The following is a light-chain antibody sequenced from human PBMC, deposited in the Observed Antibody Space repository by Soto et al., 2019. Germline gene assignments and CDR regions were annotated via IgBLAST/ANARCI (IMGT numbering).Light chain of an antibody. CDR3: QQGYSTPCT. V-gene: IGKV1-39*01. J-gene: IGKJ2*02. CDR1: QNISSY. CDR2: AAF. Sequence: DIQMTQSPSSLSASVGDRVTITCRASQNISSYLNLYQRKPGKAHKLLIYAAFSLPSGVPSRFSGSGSGTSVTITISSLHPEDFATYYGQQGYSTPCTFGQGTKLEIK.